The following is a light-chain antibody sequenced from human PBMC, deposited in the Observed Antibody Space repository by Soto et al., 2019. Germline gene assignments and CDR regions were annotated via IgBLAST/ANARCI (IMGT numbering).Light chain of an antibody. J-gene: IGLJ2*01. CDR2: DAT. Sequence: QAVVTQEPSLTVSPGGTVTLTCGSSTGAVTSDHYPYWFQQKPGQAPRALIFDATNKHSWTPARFSGSLLGGKAALTLSGAQPEDGAEYYRLLFGGPRVFGGGTKVTVL. CDR1: TGAVTSDHY. CDR3: LLFGGPRV. V-gene: IGLV7-46*01.